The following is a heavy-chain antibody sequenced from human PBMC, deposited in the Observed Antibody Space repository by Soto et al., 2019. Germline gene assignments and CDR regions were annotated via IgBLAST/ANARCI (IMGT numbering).Heavy chain of an antibody. D-gene: IGHD2-2*02. CDR1: GYTFTSYY. CDR3: ARDQLPTHGYCSSTSCYSPYYFDY. V-gene: IGHV1-46*03. J-gene: IGHJ4*02. Sequence: ASVKVSCKASGYTFTSYYMHWVRQAPGQGLEWMGIINPSGGSTSYAQKFQGRVTMTRDTSTSTVYMELSSLRSEDTAVYYCARDQLPTHGYCSSTSCYSPYYFDYSGQGTLVTVSS. CDR2: INPSGGST.